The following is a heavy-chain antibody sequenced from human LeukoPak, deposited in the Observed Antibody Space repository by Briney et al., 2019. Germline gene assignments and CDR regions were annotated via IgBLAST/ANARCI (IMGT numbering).Heavy chain of an antibody. CDR3: ARDSKFEDY. CDR2: IYTSGST. V-gene: IGHV4-61*02. J-gene: IGHJ4*02. D-gene: IGHD3-16*01. Sequence: PSQTLSLTCTVSGGSISSGSYYWSWIRQPAGKGLEWIGRIYTSGSTNYNPSLKSRVTISVDTSKNQFSLKLSSVTAADTAVYYCARDSKFEDYWGQGTLVTVSS. CDR1: GGSISSGSYY.